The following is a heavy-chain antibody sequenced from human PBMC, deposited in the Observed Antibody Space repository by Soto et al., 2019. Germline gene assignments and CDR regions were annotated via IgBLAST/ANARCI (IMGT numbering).Heavy chain of an antibody. CDR1: GFTFNTFA. Sequence: EVLLLESGGGLVQPGGSLRLSCVVSGFTFNTFAMTWVRQAPGKGLEWVSALSGSGSLSYYADSVKGRFTISWDNSKNTLYLQMNNLRVDETAVYFCARDRGGALDSWGQGTLVTVSS. CDR2: LSGSGSLS. J-gene: IGHJ4*02. V-gene: IGHV3-23*01. CDR3: ARDRGGALDS. D-gene: IGHD2-15*01.